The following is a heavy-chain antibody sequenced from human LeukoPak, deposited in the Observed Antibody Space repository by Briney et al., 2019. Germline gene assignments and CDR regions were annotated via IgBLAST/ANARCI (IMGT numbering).Heavy chain of an antibody. Sequence: GGSLGLSCAASGFTFGHSWVHWVRQAPGKGLVWVSLTNADGSITTYADSVKGRCTISRDNARNTVSLQMNSLTIEDTAVYYCVVVVEPPDSDGFDVWGQGTLITVSS. CDR3: VVVVEPPDSDGFDV. CDR1: GFTFGHSW. D-gene: IGHD1-14*01. V-gene: IGHV3-74*01. CDR2: TNADGSIT. J-gene: IGHJ3*01.